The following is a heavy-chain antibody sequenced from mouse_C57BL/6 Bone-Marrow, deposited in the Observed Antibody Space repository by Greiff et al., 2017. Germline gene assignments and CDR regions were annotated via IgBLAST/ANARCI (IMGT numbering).Heavy chain of an antibody. CDR3: ARRVVAEYYYAMDY. CDR1: GYAFSSSW. CDR2: IYPGDGDT. D-gene: IGHD1-1*01. Sequence: VQLQQSGPELVKPGASVKISCKASGYAFSSSWMNWVKQRPGKGLEWIGRIYPGDGDTNYNGKFKGKATLTADKSSSTAYMQLSSLTSEDSAVYFCARRVVAEYYYAMDYWGQGTSVTVSS. V-gene: IGHV1-82*01. J-gene: IGHJ4*01.